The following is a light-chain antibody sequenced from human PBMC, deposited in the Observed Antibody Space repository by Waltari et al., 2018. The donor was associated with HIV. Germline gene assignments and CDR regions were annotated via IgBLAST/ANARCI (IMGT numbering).Light chain of an antibody. CDR3: ASYTANHTVM. CDR2: AVD. V-gene: IGLV2-14*01. Sequence: SALTQPASVSGFPGQSITISCTGADRDFGFSNFVSWYQQHPGKVPKVILYAVDSRASGVSDRFSGSKSGNTASLTISGLQTEDEADYYCASYTANHTVMFGGGTKVTVL. J-gene: IGLJ3*02. CDR1: DRDFGFSNF.